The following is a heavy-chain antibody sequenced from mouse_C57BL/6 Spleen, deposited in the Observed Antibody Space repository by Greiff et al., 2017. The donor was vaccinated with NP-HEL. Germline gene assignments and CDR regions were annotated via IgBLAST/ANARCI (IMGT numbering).Heavy chain of an antibody. Sequence: VQLQQSGPELVKPGASVKISCKASGYTFTDYYMNWVKQSNGKSLEWIGDINPNNGCPSSNQKLKGKATLTVDKSSSTAYMGLRSLTSEDSAVYYCARYLHYYGSSYYFDYWGQGTTLTVSS. CDR1: GYTFTDYY. D-gene: IGHD1-1*01. J-gene: IGHJ2*01. CDR2: INPNNGCP. V-gene: IGHV1-26*01. CDR3: ARYLHYYGSSYYFDY.